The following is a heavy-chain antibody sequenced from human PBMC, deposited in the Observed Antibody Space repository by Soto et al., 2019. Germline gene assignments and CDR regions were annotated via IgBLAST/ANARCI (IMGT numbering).Heavy chain of an antibody. J-gene: IGHJ6*02. CDR2: ISYDGSNK. Sequence: GGALTSSGERCGFTVSSYSLQRLRQAPGKGLEWVAVISYDGSNKYYADSVKGRFTISRDNSKNTLYLQMNSLRAEDTAVYYCARDRSRGSSSWLYYYYYGMDVWGQGTTVTVSS. CDR1: GFTVSSYS. CDR3: ARDRSRGSSSWLYYYYYGMDV. V-gene: IGHV3-30-3*01. D-gene: IGHD6-13*01.